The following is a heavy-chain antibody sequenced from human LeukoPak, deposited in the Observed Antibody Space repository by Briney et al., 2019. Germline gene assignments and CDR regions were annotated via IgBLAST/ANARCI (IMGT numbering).Heavy chain of an antibody. Sequence: GGSLRLSCAASGYTFSSYSINWVRQAPGKGLEWVSSISVGSNYIYYADSVGGRFSISRDDARNSLYLQMDSLRGDDTAVYYWGRLRRKSDKSGYYYYNDYWGKGPLATVPP. J-gene: IGHJ4*02. V-gene: IGHV3-21*01. CDR2: ISVGSNYI. D-gene: IGHD3-22*01. CDR1: GYTFSSYS. CDR3: GRLRRKSDKSGYYYYNDY.